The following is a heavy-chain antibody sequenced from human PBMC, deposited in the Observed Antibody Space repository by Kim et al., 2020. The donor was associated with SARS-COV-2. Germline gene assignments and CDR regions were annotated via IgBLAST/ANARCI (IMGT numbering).Heavy chain of an antibody. Sequence: SETLSLTCAVYGGSFSGFHWTWIRQTPGKGLEWIGEINQSGTAYYNPSLTGRLTISVDTSKNQFSLRLTSVTAADTSVYYCARGFTPDCIGETCHVAWG. J-gene: IGHJ5*01. D-gene: IGHD2-15*01. CDR3: ARGFTPDCIGETCHVA. V-gene: IGHV4-34*01. CDR2: INQSGTA. CDR1: GGSFSGFH.